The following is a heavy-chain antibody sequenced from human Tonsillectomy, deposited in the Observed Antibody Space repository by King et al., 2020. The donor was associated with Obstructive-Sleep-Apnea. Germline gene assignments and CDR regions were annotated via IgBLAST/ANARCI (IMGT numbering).Heavy chain of an antibody. Sequence: QVQLVESGGGVVQPGRSLRLSCAASGFTFSSYAMHWVRQAPGKGLEWVAIISYDGSNKYYTDSVKGRFTISRDNSKNTLCLQMNSLRAEDTAVYYCARDYDFWSTYLDYWGQGTLVTVSS. CDR3: ARDYDFWSTYLDY. CDR1: GFTFSSYA. CDR2: ISYDGSNK. V-gene: IGHV3-30*04. J-gene: IGHJ4*02. D-gene: IGHD3-3*01.